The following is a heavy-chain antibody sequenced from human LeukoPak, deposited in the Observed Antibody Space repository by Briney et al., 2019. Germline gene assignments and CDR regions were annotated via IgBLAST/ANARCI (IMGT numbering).Heavy chain of an antibody. Sequence: PSETLPLTCTVSGGSISSSSYFWGWIRQPPGKGLEWIGSIYYGGTTYYSPSLKSRVTISVDTSKNQFSLKLSSVTAADTAVYYCARYRRATTVTTRGEFDSWGQGTLVTVSS. CDR2: IYYGGTT. CDR1: GGSISSSSYF. CDR3: ARYRRATTVTTRGEFDS. J-gene: IGHJ4*02. V-gene: IGHV4-39*01. D-gene: IGHD4-17*01.